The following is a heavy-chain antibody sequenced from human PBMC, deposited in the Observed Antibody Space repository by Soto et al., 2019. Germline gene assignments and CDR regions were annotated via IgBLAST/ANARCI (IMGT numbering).Heavy chain of an antibody. J-gene: IGHJ4*02. V-gene: IGHV3-23*01. CDR2: INGGGGTT. D-gene: IGHD3-9*01. CDR3: AKDRHPDGIWTFDY. Sequence: SGGSLRLSXAASGFSFSGYTMNWVRQAQGKGLEWISGINGGGGTTYYADSVKGRFTISRDDSKNILYLQMNSPRAEDTAIYYCAKDRHPDGIWTFDYWGRGTLVTVSS. CDR1: GFSFSGYT.